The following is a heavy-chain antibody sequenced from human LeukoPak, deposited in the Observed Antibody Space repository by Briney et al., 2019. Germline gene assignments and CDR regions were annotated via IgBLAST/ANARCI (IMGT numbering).Heavy chain of an antibody. Sequence: PGRSLRLSCAASGFTFSSYAMHWVRQAPGKGLEWVAVISYDGSNKYYADSVKGRFTISRDNSKNTLYLQMNSLRAEDTAVYYCARGSDCYDSSGYYWFDYWGQGTLVTVSS. V-gene: IGHV3-30-3*01. CDR1: GFTFSSYA. D-gene: IGHD3-22*01. J-gene: IGHJ4*02. CDR3: ARGSDCYDSSGYYWFDY. CDR2: ISYDGSNK.